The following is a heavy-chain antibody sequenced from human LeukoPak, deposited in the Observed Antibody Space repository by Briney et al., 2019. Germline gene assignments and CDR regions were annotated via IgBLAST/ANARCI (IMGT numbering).Heavy chain of an antibody. J-gene: IGHJ6*02. CDR2: ISGSGGCT. CDR1: GFTFSSYA. CDR3: AKDKGGATIYYYYGMDV. Sequence: GGSLRLSCAASGFTFSSYAMSWVRQAPGKGLEWVSAISGSGGCTYYADSVKGRFTISRDNSKNTLYLQMNSLRAEDTAVYYCAKDKGGATIYYYYGMDVWGQGTTVTASS. V-gene: IGHV3-23*01. D-gene: IGHD1-26*01.